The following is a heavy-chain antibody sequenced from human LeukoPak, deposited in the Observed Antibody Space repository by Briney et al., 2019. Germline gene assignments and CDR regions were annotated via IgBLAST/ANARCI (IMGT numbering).Heavy chain of an antibody. D-gene: IGHD3-10*01. CDR3: ARAASGSYYKEWFDY. J-gene: IGHJ4*02. CDR1: GGSFSGYY. V-gene: IGHV4-34*01. Sequence: PSETLSLTCAVYGGSFSGYYWSWIRQPPGKGLEWIGEINHSGSTNYNPSLKSRVTISVDTSKNQFSLKLSSVTAADTAVYYCARAASGSYYKEWFDYWGPGTLVTVSS. CDR2: INHSGST.